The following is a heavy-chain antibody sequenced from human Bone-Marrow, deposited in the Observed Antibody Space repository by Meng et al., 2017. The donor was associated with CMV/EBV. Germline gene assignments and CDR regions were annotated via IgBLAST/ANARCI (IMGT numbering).Heavy chain of an antibody. CDR2: IRYDGSNK. CDR3: AKVAPTYYYGMDV. D-gene: IGHD2-15*01. J-gene: IGHJ6*02. V-gene: IGHV3-30*02. Sequence: GESLKISCAASGFTFSSYGMHWVRQAPGKGLEWVAFIRYDGSNKYYADSVKGRFTISRDNAKNSLYLQMNSLRAEDTAVYYCAKVAPTYYYGMDVWGQGTTVTVSS. CDR1: GFTFSSYG.